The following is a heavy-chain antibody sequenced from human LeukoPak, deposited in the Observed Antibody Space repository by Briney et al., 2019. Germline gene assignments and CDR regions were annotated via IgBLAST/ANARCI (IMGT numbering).Heavy chain of an antibody. J-gene: IGHJ6*03. CDR3: AKNIGCYYYYMDV. Sequence: GGSLRLSCAASGFTFSSYSMNWVRQAPGKGLEWVSSISSSSSYIYYADSVKGRFTISRDNAKNSLYLQMNSLRAEDTAVYYCAKNIGCYYYYMDVWGKGTTVTISS. V-gene: IGHV3-21*01. CDR1: GFTFSSYS. D-gene: IGHD2/OR15-2a*01. CDR2: ISSSSSYI.